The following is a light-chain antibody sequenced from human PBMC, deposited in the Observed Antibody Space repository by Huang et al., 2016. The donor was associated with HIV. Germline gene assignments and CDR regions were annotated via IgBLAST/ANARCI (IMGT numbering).Light chain of an antibody. Sequence: EIVLTQSPGTLSLSPGERVALSCRASEGIRSYYVPWYQQKPGQAPRLLIYAASSRATGIPDRFSGSGSGTDFTLTISRLEPEDFAVYYCQHYGPTPSWTFGQGTKVEIK. J-gene: IGKJ1*01. V-gene: IGKV3-20*01. CDR3: QHYGPTPSWT. CDR2: AAS. CDR1: EGIRSYY.